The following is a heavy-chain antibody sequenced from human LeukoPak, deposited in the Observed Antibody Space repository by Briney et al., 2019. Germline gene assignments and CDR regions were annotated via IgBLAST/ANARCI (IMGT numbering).Heavy chain of an antibody. CDR2: INHSGST. Sequence: KPSETLSLTCAVYGGSFSGYYWSWIRQPPGKGLEWIGEINHSGSTNYNPSLKSRVTISVDTSKNQFSLKLSSVTAADTAVYYCARSSGWYPYYFDYWGQGTLVTVSS. V-gene: IGHV4-34*01. CDR1: GGSFSGYY. J-gene: IGHJ4*02. D-gene: IGHD6-19*01. CDR3: ARSSGWYPYYFDY.